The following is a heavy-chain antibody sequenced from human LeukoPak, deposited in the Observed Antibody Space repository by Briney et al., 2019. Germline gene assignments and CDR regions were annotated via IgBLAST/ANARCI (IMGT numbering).Heavy chain of an antibody. Sequence: PGGSLRLSCAASGFTFSSYSMNWVRQAPGKGLEWVSYISSSSSTKYYADSVNGRFTISRANAKSSLYLQMNSLRGEDTAVYYCARLTLGCSSTSCYAWGQGTLVTVSS. CDR2: ISSSSSTK. CDR1: GFTFSSYS. J-gene: IGHJ5*02. V-gene: IGHV3-48*01. D-gene: IGHD2-2*01. CDR3: ARLTLGCSSTSCYA.